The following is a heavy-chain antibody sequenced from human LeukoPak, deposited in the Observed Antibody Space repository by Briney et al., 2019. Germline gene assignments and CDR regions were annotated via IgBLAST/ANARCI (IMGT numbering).Heavy chain of an antibody. J-gene: IGHJ1*01. V-gene: IGHV3-48*03. D-gene: IGHD5-24*01. CDR3: ASLWKLPGGN. CDR2: IGNSGST. CDR1: GFTFSSYE. Sequence: PGGSLRLSCAAFGFTFSSYEMNWVRQAPGKGLEWVSYIGNSGSTKYADSVRGRFTISRDNTQSSVYLQMNSLRVEDTAVYYCASLWKLPGGNWGQGTLVTVSS.